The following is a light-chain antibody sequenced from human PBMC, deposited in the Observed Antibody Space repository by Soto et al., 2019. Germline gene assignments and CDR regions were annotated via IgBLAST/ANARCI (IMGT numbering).Light chain of an antibody. CDR3: MQTLKTWT. V-gene: IGKV2-28*01. CDR2: LGS. CDR1: QSLLHSNGYNY. Sequence: DIVRTQSPLSLPVTPGEPASISCRSSQSLLHSNGYNYLDWYLQKPGQSPQLLIYLGSNRSSGVPDRFSGSGSRTDFTLKISRVEAEDVGVYYCMQTLKTWTFGQGTKVEI. J-gene: IGKJ1*01.